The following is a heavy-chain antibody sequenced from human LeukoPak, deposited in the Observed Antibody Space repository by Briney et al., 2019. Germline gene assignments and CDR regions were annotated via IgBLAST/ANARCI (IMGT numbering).Heavy chain of an antibody. CDR2: ISYDGSNK. Sequence: PGGSLRLSCAASGFTFSSYGMHWVRQAPGKGLEWVAVISYDGSNKYYADSVKGRFTISRDNSKNTLYLQMNSLRAEDTAVYYCARARYAPDAFDIWGQGTMVTVSS. D-gene: IGHD2-2*01. CDR3: ARARYAPDAFDI. V-gene: IGHV3-30*03. J-gene: IGHJ3*02. CDR1: GFTFSSYG.